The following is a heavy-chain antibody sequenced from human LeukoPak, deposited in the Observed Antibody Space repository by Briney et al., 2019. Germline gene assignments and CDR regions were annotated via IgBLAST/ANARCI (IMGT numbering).Heavy chain of an antibody. CDR1: GGSISNYY. V-gene: IGHV4-59*01. Sequence: SETLSLTCTVSGGSISNYYWNWIRQPPGKGLEWIGYIYYSGSTNYNPSLKSRVTISVDTSKNQFSLKLSSVTAADTAVYYCARSKQQYFQHWGQGTLVTVSS. J-gene: IGHJ1*01. CDR2: IYYSGST. CDR3: ARSKQQYFQH. D-gene: IGHD6-13*01.